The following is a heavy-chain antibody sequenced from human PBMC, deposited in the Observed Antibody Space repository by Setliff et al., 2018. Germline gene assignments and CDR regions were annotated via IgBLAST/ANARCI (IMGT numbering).Heavy chain of an antibody. CDR1: GGTFSSYT. CDR3: AAPTGYSSGWYDAFDI. D-gene: IGHD6-19*01. J-gene: IGHJ3*02. V-gene: IGHV1-58*02. Sequence: ASVKVSCKASGGTFSSYTISWVRQARGQRLEWIGWIVVGSGNTNYAQKFQERVTITRDMSTSTAYMELSSLRSEDTAVYYCAAPTGYSSGWYDAFDIWGQGTMVTVSS. CDR2: IVVGSGNT.